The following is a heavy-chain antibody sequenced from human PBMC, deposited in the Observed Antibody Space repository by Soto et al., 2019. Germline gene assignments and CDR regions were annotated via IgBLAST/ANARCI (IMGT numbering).Heavy chain of an antibody. V-gene: IGHV6-1*01. CDR2: TYYRSKWYN. J-gene: IGHJ6*02. CDR1: GDSVSSNSAA. CDR3: ARDTVVTPAGIYYYYGMDV. Sequence: SQTLSLTCAISGDSVSSNSAAWNWIRQSPSRGLEWLGRTYYRSKWYNDYAVSVKSRITINPDTSKNQFSLQLNSVTPEDTAVYYCARDTVVTPAGIYYYYGMDVWGQGTTVTVSS. D-gene: IGHD2-21*02.